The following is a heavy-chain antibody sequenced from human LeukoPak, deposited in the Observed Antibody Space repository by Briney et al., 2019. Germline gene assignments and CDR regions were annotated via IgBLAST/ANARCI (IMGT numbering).Heavy chain of an antibody. CDR2: ISSSSSYI. D-gene: IGHD1-26*01. CDR3: ATESGTYSGTCFDY. V-gene: IGHV3-21*01. CDR1: GFTFSSYS. J-gene: IGHJ4*02. Sequence: GGSLRLSCAASGFTFSSYSMNWVRQAPGKGLEWVSSISSSSSYIYYADSVKGRFTISRDNAKNSLYLQMNSLRAEDTAVYFCATESGTYSGTCFDYWGQGTLVTVSS.